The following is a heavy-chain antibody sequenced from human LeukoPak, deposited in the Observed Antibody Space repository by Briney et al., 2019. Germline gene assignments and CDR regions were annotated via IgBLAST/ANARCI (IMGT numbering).Heavy chain of an antibody. J-gene: IGHJ6*02. CDR3: ARVRVASSYGMDV. CDR1: GFTFNKYW. V-gene: IGHV3-7*01. CDR2: IKQDGSEK. Sequence: GGSLRLFCAASGFTFNKYWMTWVRQAPGKGLEGVAHIKQDGSEKYYVDSVKGRFTIFRDNAKNSLYLQMNSLRAEDTAVYYCARVRVASSYGMDVWGQGTTVTVSS. D-gene: IGHD2-21*01.